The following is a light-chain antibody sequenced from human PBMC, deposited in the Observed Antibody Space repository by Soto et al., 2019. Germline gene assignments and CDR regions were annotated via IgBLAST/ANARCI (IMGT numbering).Light chain of an antibody. CDR2: RNS. J-gene: IGLJ2*01. CDR3: AAWDDSLSGVV. V-gene: IGLV1-47*01. Sequence: QSVLTQPPSASGTPGQRVTISCSGSSSNIGSNYVYWYQQLPGTVPQLLIYRNSERPSGVPDRFSGSKSGTSASLAISGLRSDDEADYYCAAWDDSLSGVVFGGGTKLTVL. CDR1: SSNIGSNY.